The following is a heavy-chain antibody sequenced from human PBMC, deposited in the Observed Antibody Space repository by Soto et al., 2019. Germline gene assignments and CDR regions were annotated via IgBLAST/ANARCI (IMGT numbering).Heavy chain of an antibody. D-gene: IGHD6-13*01. Sequence: GGSLRLSCAASGFTFSSYWMSWVRQAPGKGLEWVSYISSSSSTIYYADSVKGRFTISRDNAKNSLYLQMNSLRDEDTAVYYCARDRHLVAAASDGMDVWGQGTTVTVSS. CDR3: ARDRHLVAAASDGMDV. J-gene: IGHJ6*02. CDR2: ISSSSSTI. V-gene: IGHV3-48*02. CDR1: GFTFSSYW.